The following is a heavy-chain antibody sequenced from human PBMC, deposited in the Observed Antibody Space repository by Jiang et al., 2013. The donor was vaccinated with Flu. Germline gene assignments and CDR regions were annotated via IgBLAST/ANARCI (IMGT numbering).Heavy chain of an antibody. Sequence: PGLVKPSETLSLACTVSGVSVSNYYWSWLRQPAGKGLEWIGRVYINGGSETNPSLKSRVTMLVDTSKNQAILKLTSVTAADTAVYYCAGREYSYDSSGYPAAGFDPWGQGTLVTVAS. J-gene: IGHJ5*02. CDR3: AGREYSYDSSGYPAAGFDP. D-gene: IGHD3-22*01. CDR2: VYINGGS. CDR1: GVSVSNYY. V-gene: IGHV4-4*07.